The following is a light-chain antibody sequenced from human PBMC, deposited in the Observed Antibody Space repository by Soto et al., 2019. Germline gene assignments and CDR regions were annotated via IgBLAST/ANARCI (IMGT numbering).Light chain of an antibody. Sequence: PGERATLSCRASQRVSSSFLAWYQQRPGQAPRLLIYGASSRATGIPDRFSGSGSGTDFTLTISRLEPEDFAVYYCHQYGSSPWTFGQGTKVEIK. J-gene: IGKJ1*01. CDR1: QRVSSSF. V-gene: IGKV3-20*01. CDR2: GAS. CDR3: HQYGSSPWT.